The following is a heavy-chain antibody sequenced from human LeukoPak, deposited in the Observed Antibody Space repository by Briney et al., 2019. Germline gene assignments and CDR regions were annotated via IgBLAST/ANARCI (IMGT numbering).Heavy chain of an antibody. V-gene: IGHV1-69*13. Sequence: SVKVSCKASGGTFSSYAISWVRQAPGQGLEWMGGIIPIFGTADYAQKFQGRVTITADESTSTAYMELSSLRSEDTAVYYCARREDIVVVPAAIPRGGYFDWLGAFDIWGQGTMVTVSS. CDR1: GGTFSSYA. J-gene: IGHJ3*02. CDR2: IIPIFGTA. CDR3: ARREDIVVVPAAIPRGGYFDWLGAFDI. D-gene: IGHD2-2*02.